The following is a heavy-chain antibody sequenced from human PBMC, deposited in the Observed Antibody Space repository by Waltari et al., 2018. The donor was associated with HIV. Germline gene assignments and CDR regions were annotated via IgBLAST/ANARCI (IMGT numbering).Heavy chain of an antibody. D-gene: IGHD6-19*01. CDR3: ATTRQWLVHSGLDV. Sequence: QVQLVQSGAEVKKRGASVKVSCKVSGYILNELPIHWVRQAPGEGLEWMGGFDPEDRETIYAQKFQGRVTMTEDTSTDTTYMELSSLRSEDTAVYYCATTRQWLVHSGLDVWGQGTTVTVSS. J-gene: IGHJ6*02. CDR2: FDPEDRET. CDR1: GYILNELP. V-gene: IGHV1-24*01.